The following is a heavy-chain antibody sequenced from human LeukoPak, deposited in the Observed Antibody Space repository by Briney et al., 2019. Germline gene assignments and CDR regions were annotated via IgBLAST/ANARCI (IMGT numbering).Heavy chain of an antibody. V-gene: IGHV4-59*01. CDR2: IYYSGST. Sequence: SETLSLTCTVSGGSISRYYWSWLRQPPGKGLEWIGYIYYSGSTNYNPSLKSRVTISVDTSKNQFSLKLSSVTAADTAVYYCARSYYQVPYYYYMDFWGKGTTVTVSS. CDR3: ARSYYQVPYYYYMDF. J-gene: IGHJ6*03. CDR1: GGSISRYY. D-gene: IGHD1-26*01.